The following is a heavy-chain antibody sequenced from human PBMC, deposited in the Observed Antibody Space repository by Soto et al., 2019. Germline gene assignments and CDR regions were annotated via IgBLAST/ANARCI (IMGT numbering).Heavy chain of an antibody. CDR2: IYYSGST. CDR3: ARRTTVRNTHCSGGSCYFWLNP. J-gene: IGHJ5*02. Sequence: SETLSLTCTVSGGSINSNSYYWGWIRQPPGKGLEWIGNIYYSGSTYYNPSLKSRVTISVDTSKNQFSLNLSSVTAADTAVYYCARRTTVRNTHCSGGSCYFWLNPWGQGTLVTVSS. CDR1: GGSINSNSYY. V-gene: IGHV4-39*01. D-gene: IGHD2-15*01.